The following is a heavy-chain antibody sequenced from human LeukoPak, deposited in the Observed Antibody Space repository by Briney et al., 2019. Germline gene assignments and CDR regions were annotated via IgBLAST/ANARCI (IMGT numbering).Heavy chain of an antibody. J-gene: IGHJ4*02. CDR1: GFTFSTYA. D-gene: IGHD2-15*01. Sequence: GGSLTLSCAASGFTFSTYAIHWVRPTPGKGLEYVSAISTNGGGTYYANSVKGRFTNSRDNSKNTLYLQMGSLRAEDMAVYYCARYCSGVSCYSGYDYWGQGTLVTVSS. V-gene: IGHV3-64*01. CDR3: ARYCSGVSCYSGYDY. CDR2: ISTNGGGT.